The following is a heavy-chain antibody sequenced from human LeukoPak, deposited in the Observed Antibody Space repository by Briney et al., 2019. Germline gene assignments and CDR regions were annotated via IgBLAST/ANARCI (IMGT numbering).Heavy chain of an antibody. CDR1: GFTLSDCA. J-gene: IGHJ6*02. CDR3: ARELREYCSSYTCIYGMDV. V-gene: IGHV3-30*09. CDR2: ISFDGGTT. D-gene: IGHD3-16*02. Sequence: GGSLRLSCAASGFTLSDCAVHWVRQAPAKGLEWVAVISFDGGTTYYADSVKGRFAVSRDNSGNTLHLQMNGLRAEDTAVYHCARELREYCSSYTCIYGMDVWGLGTRVTVSS.